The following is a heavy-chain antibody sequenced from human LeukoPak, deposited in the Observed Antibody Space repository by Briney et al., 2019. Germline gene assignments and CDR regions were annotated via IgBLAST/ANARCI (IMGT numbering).Heavy chain of an antibody. D-gene: IGHD2-21*02. CDR1: GYSFTNYC. J-gene: IGHJ5*02. CDR3: ARCGGDCYSGWFDP. Sequence: GESLKISCKASGYSFTNYCIGWVRQMPGKGLEWMGLIYPRDSDIRYSPSFQGQVTISADKSISTAYLQWSSLKASDTAMYYCARCGGDCYSGWFDPWGQGTLVTVSS. CDR2: IYPRDSDI. V-gene: IGHV5-51*01.